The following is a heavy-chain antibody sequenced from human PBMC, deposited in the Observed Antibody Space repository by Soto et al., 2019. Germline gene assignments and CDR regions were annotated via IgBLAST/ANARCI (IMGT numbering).Heavy chain of an antibody. D-gene: IGHD2-2*01. CDR2: TYYSGST. Sequence: QLQLQESGPGLVKPSETLSLTCTVSSASISSSSYTWGWIRQPPGKGLEWIGSTYYSGSTYYNPSLNSRVTVSVDTSKNPFSLKVTSVTAADTAVYYCARLHGYCISSSCHGHYAMDVWGQGTTVTVSS. CDR1: SASISSSSYT. V-gene: IGHV4-39*01. J-gene: IGHJ6*02. CDR3: ARLHGYCISSSCHGHYAMDV.